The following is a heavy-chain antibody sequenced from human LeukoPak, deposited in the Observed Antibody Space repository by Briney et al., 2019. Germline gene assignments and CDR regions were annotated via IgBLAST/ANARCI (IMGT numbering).Heavy chain of an antibody. CDR2: IKQDGSEK. CDR1: GFTFSSYW. J-gene: IGHJ4*02. CDR3: ARDPFNGSGSYYYLY. Sequence: GGSLRLSCAASGFTFSSYWMSWVRQAPGKGLEWVANIKQDGSEKYYVDSVKGRFTISRDNAKNSLYLQMSSLRAEDTAVYYCARDPFNGSGSYYYLYWGQGTLVTVSS. D-gene: IGHD3-10*01. V-gene: IGHV3-7*01.